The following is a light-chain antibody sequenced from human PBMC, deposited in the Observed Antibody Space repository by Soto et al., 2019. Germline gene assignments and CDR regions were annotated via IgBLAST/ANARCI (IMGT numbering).Light chain of an antibody. CDR3: QQRSNWPPDIT. V-gene: IGKV3-11*01. Sequence: EIVLTQFPATLSLSPVESATLSCRASQSVTTYLAWYQQKPGQAPRLLIYDASTRATGIPARFSGSGSGTDFTLTISSLDPEDFGVYYCQQRSNWPPDITFGQGTKVDI. CDR1: QSVTTY. CDR2: DAS. J-gene: IGKJ1*01.